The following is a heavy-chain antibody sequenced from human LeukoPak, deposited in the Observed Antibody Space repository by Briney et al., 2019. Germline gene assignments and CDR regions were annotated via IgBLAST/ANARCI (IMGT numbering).Heavy chain of an antibody. J-gene: IGHJ3*02. Sequence: SETLSLTCTVSGGSISSYYWSWIRQPAGKGLEWIGRIYTSGSTNYNPSLKSRVTISVDTSKNQFSLKLSSVTAADTAVYYCARENCSSGSCYFDIWGQGTMVTVSS. D-gene: IGHD2-15*01. CDR1: GGSISSYY. V-gene: IGHV4-4*07. CDR2: IYTSGST. CDR3: ARENCSSGSCYFDI.